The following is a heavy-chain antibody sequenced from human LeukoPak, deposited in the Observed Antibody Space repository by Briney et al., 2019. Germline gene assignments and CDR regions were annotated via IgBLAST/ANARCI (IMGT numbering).Heavy chain of an antibody. Sequence: PGGSLRLSCAASGFTFSSYGMHWVRQAPGKGLEWVSYISSSGSTIYYADSVKGRFTISRDNAKNSLYLQMNSLRAEDTAVYYCAREDYDFWSGPSFDYWGQGTLVTVSS. V-gene: IGHV3-48*04. CDR2: ISSSGSTI. D-gene: IGHD3-3*01. CDR3: AREDYDFWSGPSFDY. J-gene: IGHJ4*02. CDR1: GFTFSSYG.